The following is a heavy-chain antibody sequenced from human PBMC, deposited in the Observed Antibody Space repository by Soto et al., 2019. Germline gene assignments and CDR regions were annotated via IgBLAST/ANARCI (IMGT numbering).Heavy chain of an antibody. V-gene: IGHV1-3*01. CDR3: ASLFFWSEGDHFDY. CDR2: INAGNGNT. D-gene: IGHD3-3*01. CDR1: GYTFTSYA. Sequence: ASVKVSCKASGYTFTSYAMHWVRQAPGQRLEWMGWINAGNGNTKYSQKFQGRVTITWDTSASTAYMELSSLRSEDTAVYYCASLFFWSEGDHFDYWGQGTLVTVSS. J-gene: IGHJ4*02.